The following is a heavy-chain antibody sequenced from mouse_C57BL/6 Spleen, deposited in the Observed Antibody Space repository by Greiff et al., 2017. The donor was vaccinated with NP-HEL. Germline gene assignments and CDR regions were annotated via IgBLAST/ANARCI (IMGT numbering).Heavy chain of an antibody. V-gene: IGHV5-4*01. Sequence: EVKLMESGGGLVKPGGSLKLSCAASGFTFSSYAMSWVRQTPEKRLEWVATISDGGSYTYYPDNVKGRFTISRDNAKNNLYLQMSHLKSEDTAMYYCAREDSNYVALFDYWGQGTTLTVSS. J-gene: IGHJ2*01. CDR1: GFTFSSYA. CDR2: ISDGGSYT. D-gene: IGHD2-5*01. CDR3: AREDSNYVALFDY.